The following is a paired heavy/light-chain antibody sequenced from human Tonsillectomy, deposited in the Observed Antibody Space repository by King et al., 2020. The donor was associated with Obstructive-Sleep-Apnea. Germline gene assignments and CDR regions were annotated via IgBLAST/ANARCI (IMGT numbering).Heavy chain of an antibody. CDR2: ISYEGSNK. CDR3: ARIRDYSGYEQDYYYYGMDV. J-gene: IGHJ6*02. Sequence: QVQLVESGGGVVQPGRSLRLSCAASGFIFSDYGMHWVRQAPGKGLEWVAVISYEGSNKYYGDSVKGRFTISRDNSKNTLYLQMNSLRAEDTAVYYCARIRDYSGYEQDYYYYGMDVWGQGTTVTVSS. V-gene: IGHV3-30*03. CDR1: GFIFSDYG. D-gene: IGHD5-12*01.
Light chain of an antibody. CDR2: DTK. Sequence: QAVVTQESSLTVSPGGTVTLTCGSSTGAVTSGHYPYWFQQKPGQAPTTLIYDTKNKQPWTPARFSGSLLGGKAALTLSGAQPEDEAEYYCLLSYSGARQGVFGGGTKLTVL. J-gene: IGLJ2*01. CDR3: LLSYSGARQGV. CDR1: TGAVTSGHY. V-gene: IGLV7-46*01.